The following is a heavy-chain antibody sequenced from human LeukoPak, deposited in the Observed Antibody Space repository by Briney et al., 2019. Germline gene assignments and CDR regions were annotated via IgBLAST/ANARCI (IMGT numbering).Heavy chain of an antibody. J-gene: IGHJ4*02. CDR2: INPNSGGT. V-gene: IGHV1-2*02. CDR3: ARPFYCSSTSCYTGLLDY. CDR1: GYTFTGYY. D-gene: IGHD2-2*02. Sequence: ASVKVSCKASGYTFTGYYMHWVRQAPGQGLECMGWINPNSGGTNYAQKFQGRVTMTRDTSISTAYMELSRLRSDDTAVYYCARPFYCSSTSCYTGLLDYWGQGTLVTVSS.